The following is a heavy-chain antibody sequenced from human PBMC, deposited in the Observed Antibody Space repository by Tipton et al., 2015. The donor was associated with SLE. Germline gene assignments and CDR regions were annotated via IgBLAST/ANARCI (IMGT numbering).Heavy chain of an antibody. CDR3: ARHLGASFDF. V-gene: IGHV4-4*07. J-gene: IGHJ4*02. CDR2: IEGSGVT. Sequence: TLSLTCTVSGASMRNAWHAWIRQPAGKGLEWIGHIEGSGVTNYNPSLKSRVTMSVDMSKNQLSLRLTSLTAADTAVYYCARHLGASFDFWGQGILVTVSS. CDR1: GASMRNAW.